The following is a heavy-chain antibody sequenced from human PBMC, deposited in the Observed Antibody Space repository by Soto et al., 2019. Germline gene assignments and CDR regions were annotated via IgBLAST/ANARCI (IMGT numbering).Heavy chain of an antibody. CDR3: ARDTYGSGSYYPSYYMDV. V-gene: IGHV3-33*01. CDR2: IWYDGSNK. J-gene: IGHJ6*03. D-gene: IGHD3-10*01. Sequence: GGSLRLSCAASGFTFSSYGMHWVRQAPGKGLEWVAVIWYDGSNKYYADSVKGRFTISRDNSKNTLYLQMNSLRAEDTAVYYCARDTYGSGSYYPSYYMDVWGKGTTVTVSS. CDR1: GFTFSSYG.